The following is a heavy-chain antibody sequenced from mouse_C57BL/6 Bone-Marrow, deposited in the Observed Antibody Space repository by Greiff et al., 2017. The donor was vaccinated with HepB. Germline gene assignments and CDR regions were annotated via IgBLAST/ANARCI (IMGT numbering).Heavy chain of an antibody. CDR3: ARAYSNYPDY. CDR1: GYTFTSYW. Sequence: QVQLQQPGAELVMPGALVKLSCKASGYTFTSYWMHWVKQRPGQGLEWIGEIDPSDSYTNYNQKFKGKSTLTVDKSSSTAYMQLSSLTSEDSAVYYCARAYSNYPDYWGQGTTLTVSS. D-gene: IGHD2-5*01. CDR2: IDPSDSYT. V-gene: IGHV1-69*01. J-gene: IGHJ2*01.